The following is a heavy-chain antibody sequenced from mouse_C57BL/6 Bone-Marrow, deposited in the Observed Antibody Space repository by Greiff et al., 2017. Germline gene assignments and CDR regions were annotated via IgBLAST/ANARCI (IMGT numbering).Heavy chain of an antibody. D-gene: IGHD2-4*01. Sequence: QVQLQQSGAELARPGASVKMSCKASGYTFTSYTMHWVKQRPGQGLEWIGYINPSSGYTKYKQKFKDKATLTAGKSSSTAYMQLSSLTSEDSAVYYCARRPLYYDYGWFAYWGQGTLVTVSA. CDR1: GYTFTSYT. V-gene: IGHV1-4*01. J-gene: IGHJ3*01. CDR2: INPSSGYT. CDR3: ARRPLYYDYGWFAY.